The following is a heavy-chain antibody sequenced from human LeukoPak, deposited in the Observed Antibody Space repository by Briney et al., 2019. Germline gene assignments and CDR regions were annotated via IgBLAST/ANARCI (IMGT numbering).Heavy chain of an antibody. CDR3: ARELYGSGLGPLWY. CDR2: IHTSGST. CDR1: GGSFTSYY. J-gene: IGHJ4*02. Sequence: SETLSLTCSVSGGSFTSYYWSWIRQPAGKGLEWIERIHTSGSTDYNPSLKTRVTMSVDTSKNQFSLKLTSVTAADTAVYYCARELYGSGLGPLWYWGQGTLVTVSS. V-gene: IGHV4-4*07. D-gene: IGHD6-19*01.